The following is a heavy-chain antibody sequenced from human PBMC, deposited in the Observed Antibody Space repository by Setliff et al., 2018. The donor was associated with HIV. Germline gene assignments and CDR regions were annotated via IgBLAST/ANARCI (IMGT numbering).Heavy chain of an antibody. J-gene: IGHJ4*02. Sequence: ASVKVSCKASGYTFTSHCIHWVRQAPGQGLEWMGWIDPNSGDTNYAQKFQGRVTITSDTSVSTAYMELRRLSSDDTAVYYCARADVLLCDYWGQGTLVTVSS. D-gene: IGHD3-16*01. V-gene: IGHV1-2*02. CDR1: GYTFTSHC. CDR2: IDPNSGDT. CDR3: ARADVLLCDY.